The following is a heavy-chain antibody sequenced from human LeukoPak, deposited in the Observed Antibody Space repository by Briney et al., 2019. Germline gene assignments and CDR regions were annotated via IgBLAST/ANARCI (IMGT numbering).Heavy chain of an antibody. D-gene: IGHD6-19*01. V-gene: IGHV4-30-4*08. CDR2: IYYSGST. J-gene: IGHJ5*02. CDR3: ARDRGQLNSSGCLRGYWFDP. CDR1: GGSISSGDYY. Sequence: SETLSLTCTVSGGSISSGDYYWSWIRQPPGKGLEWIGYIYYSGSTYYNPSLKSRVTISVDTSKNQFSLKLSSGTAADTAVYYCARDRGQLNSSGCLRGYWFDPWGQGTLVTVSS.